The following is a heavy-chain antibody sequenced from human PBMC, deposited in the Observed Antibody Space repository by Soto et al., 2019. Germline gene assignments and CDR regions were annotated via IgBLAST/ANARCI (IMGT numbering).Heavy chain of an antibody. CDR3: AIDYEYQILEFAAIDI. CDR1: GGAFSRYA. D-gene: IGHD5-12*01. J-gene: IGHJ3*02. V-gene: IGHV1-69*01. Sequence: QVLLVQSGAEVKKPGSSVTVSCKASGGAFSRYAISWVRQAPGQGLEWVGGIFPMYGTPVYAQKLQGRVTLTADEATTTAYVELSGLRYEGTAFYYCAIDYEYQILEFAAIDIWGQGTMVTVSS. CDR2: IFPMYGTP.